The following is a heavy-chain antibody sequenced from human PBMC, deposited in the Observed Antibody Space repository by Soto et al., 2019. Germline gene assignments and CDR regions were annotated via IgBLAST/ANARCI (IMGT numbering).Heavy chain of an antibody. CDR1: GFTFSSYG. CDR2: ISYDGSNK. CDR3: AKEIVVVMPYFDY. Sequence: GGSLRLSCAASGFTFSSYGMHWVRQAPGKGLEWVAVISYDGSNKYYADSVKGRFTISRDNSKNTLYLQMNSLRAEDTAVYYCAKEIVVVMPYFDYWGQGTLVTVSS. J-gene: IGHJ4*02. V-gene: IGHV3-30*18. D-gene: IGHD3-22*01.